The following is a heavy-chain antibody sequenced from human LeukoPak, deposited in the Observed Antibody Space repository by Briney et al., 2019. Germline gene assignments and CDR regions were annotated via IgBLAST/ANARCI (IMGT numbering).Heavy chain of an antibody. D-gene: IGHD6-13*01. CDR3: AREVSSRDYYYYYGMDV. V-gene: IGHV1-2*02. J-gene: IGHJ6*02. CDR2: INPNSGGT. Sequence: GAAVKVSCKASGYTFTGYYMHRVRQAPAQGLEWMGWINPNSGGTNYAQKFQGKVTMTRDTSISTAYMELSRLRSDDTAVYYWAREVSSRDYYYYYGMDVWGQGATVTVSS. CDR1: GYTFTGYY.